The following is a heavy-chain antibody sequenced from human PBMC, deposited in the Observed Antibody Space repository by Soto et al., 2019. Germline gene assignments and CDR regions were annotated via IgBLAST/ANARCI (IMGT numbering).Heavy chain of an antibody. CDR3: ARDLPNYYDSSGPSIDAFDI. V-gene: IGHV1-46*01. CDR2: INPNGGSA. D-gene: IGHD3-22*01. CDR1: GYPFTSYY. Sequence: ASVKVSCKASGYPFTSYYMHWVRQAPGQGLEWMGIINPNGGSARYAQKFQGRVTLTRDTSTSTVYMELSSLRSEDTAVYYRARDLPNYYDSSGPSIDAFDIWGQGTMVTVSS. J-gene: IGHJ3*02.